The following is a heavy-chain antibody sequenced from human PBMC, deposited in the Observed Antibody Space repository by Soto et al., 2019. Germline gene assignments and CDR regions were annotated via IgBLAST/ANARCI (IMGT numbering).Heavy chain of an antibody. V-gene: IGHV3-30-3*01. CDR3: ARDRLGRYYGSGSYYFAS. D-gene: IGHD3-10*01. CDR1: GFTFSSYA. Sequence: QVQLVESGGGVVQPGRSLRLSCAASGFTFSSYAMHWVRQAPGKGLEWVAVISYDGSNKYYADSVKGRFTISRDNSKNTLYVQMNGLRAEDRVVYYCARDRLGRYYGSGSYYFASWAQGTLVTVSS. J-gene: IGHJ4*02. CDR2: ISYDGSNK.